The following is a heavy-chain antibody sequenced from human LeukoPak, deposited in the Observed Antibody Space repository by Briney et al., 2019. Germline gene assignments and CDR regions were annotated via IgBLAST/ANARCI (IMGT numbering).Heavy chain of an antibody. V-gene: IGHV3-53*01. CDR2: IYSGGTT. CDR3: ARDGGSSWSYYFDY. J-gene: IGHJ4*02. D-gene: IGHD6-13*01. Sequence: GGSLRISCEASGFTVSNNYMNWLRQAPGKGLEWVSLIYSGGTTNYADSVKGRFTISRDKSKNTLYLQMNSLRAEDTAVYYCARDGGSSWSYYFDYWGQGGLVTVSS. CDR1: GFTVSNNY.